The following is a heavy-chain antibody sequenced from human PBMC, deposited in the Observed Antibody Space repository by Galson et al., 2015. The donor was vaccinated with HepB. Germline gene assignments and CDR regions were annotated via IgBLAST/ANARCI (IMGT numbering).Heavy chain of an antibody. V-gene: IGHV4-39*07. Sequence: ETLSLTCTVSGGSISSSSYYWGWIRQPPGKGLEWIGSIYYSGSTYYNPSLKSRVTISVDTSKNQFSLKLSSVTAADTAVYYCASWELATVDYWGQGTLVTVSS. CDR1: GGSISSSSYY. CDR2: IYYSGST. J-gene: IGHJ4*02. D-gene: IGHD1-26*01. CDR3: ASWELATVDY.